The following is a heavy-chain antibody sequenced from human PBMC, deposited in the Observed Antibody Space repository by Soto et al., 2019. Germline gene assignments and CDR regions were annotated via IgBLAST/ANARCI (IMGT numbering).Heavy chain of an antibody. D-gene: IGHD2-15*01. CDR2: IWYDGSNK. CDR1: GFTFSSYG. Sequence: QVQLVESGGGVVQPGRSLRRSCAASGFTFSSYGMHWVRQAPGKGLEWVAVIWYDGSNKYYADSVKGRFTISRDNSKNTLYLQMNSLRAEDTAVYYCAREEYSYYYGMDVWGQGTTVTVSS. J-gene: IGHJ6*02. CDR3: AREEYSYYYGMDV. V-gene: IGHV3-33*01.